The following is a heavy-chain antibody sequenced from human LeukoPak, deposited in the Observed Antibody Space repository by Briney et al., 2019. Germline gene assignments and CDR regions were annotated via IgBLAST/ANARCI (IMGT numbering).Heavy chain of an antibody. V-gene: IGHV3-74*01. D-gene: IGHD6-25*01. CDR2: INSDGSRT. CDR1: GFTFSNYW. CDR3: AGVAADTLDY. Sequence: GGSLRLSCAASGFTFSNYWMHWVRQAPGKGLVWVSRINSDGSRTSYADSVKGRLTISRDNAKNTLYLQVNSLRAEDTAVYYSAGVAADTLDYWGQGTLVTVSS. J-gene: IGHJ4*02.